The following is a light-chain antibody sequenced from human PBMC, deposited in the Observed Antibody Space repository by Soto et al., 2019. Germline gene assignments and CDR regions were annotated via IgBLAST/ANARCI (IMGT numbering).Light chain of an antibody. Sequence: IQMTQSPSSLSASVGDRVTITGRASQGISSYLAWYKQTPGKAPKIMSYAASTLQSGVPSRFRGSGSGTDFTLTISCLQSEDFATYYCQQYYSYPPTFGQGTKVDIK. CDR1: QGISSY. CDR3: QQYYSYPPT. J-gene: IGKJ1*01. V-gene: IGKV1-8*01. CDR2: AAS.